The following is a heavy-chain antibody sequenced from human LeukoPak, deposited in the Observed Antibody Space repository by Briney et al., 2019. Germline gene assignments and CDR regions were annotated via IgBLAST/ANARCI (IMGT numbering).Heavy chain of an antibody. J-gene: IGHJ4*02. CDR2: INHSGST. CDR3: ARHELRSYHNDY. D-gene: IGHD1-26*01. CDR1: GGSFSGYY. V-gene: IGHV4-34*01. Sequence: SETLSLTCAVYGGSFSGYYWSWIRQPPGKGLEWIGEINHSGSTNYNPSLKSRVTISVDTSKNQFSLKLSSVTAADTAVYYCARHELRSYHNDYWGQGTLVTVSS.